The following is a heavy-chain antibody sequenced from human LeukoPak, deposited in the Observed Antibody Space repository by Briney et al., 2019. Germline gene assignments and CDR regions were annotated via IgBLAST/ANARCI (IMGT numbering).Heavy chain of an antibody. J-gene: IGHJ4*02. V-gene: IGHV3-11*04. CDR3: ARDLPGNSYGSTLFDY. Sequence: GGSLRLSCAASGFIFSNYYMSWIRQAPGKGLEWVSYISSSGSTIYYADSVKGRFTISRDNAKNSLYLQMNSLRAEDTAVYCCARDLPGNSYGSTLFDYWGQGNLVTVSS. CDR1: GFIFSNYY. CDR2: ISSSGSTI. D-gene: IGHD5-18*01.